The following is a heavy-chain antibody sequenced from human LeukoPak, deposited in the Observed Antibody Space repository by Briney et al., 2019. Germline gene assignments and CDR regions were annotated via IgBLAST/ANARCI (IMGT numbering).Heavy chain of an antibody. D-gene: IGHD5-12*01. Sequence: SETLSLTCTVSGGSISSGDYYWSWIRQPPGTGLEWIGYIYYSGSTYYNPSLKSRVTISVDTSKNQFSLKLSSVTAADTAVYYCARASGYDYYFDYWGQGTLVTVSS. CDR1: GGSISSGDYY. CDR3: ARASGYDYYFDY. CDR2: IYYSGST. J-gene: IGHJ4*02. V-gene: IGHV4-30-4*01.